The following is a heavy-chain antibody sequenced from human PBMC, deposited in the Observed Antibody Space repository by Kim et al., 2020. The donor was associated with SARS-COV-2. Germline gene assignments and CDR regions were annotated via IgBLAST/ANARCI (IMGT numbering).Heavy chain of an antibody. D-gene: IGHD6-6*01. CDR1: GFTFSSYS. CDR2: ISSSSSYI. CDR3: ARDSKQLTFDY. Sequence: GGSLRLSCAASGFTFSSYSMNWVRQAPGKGLEWVSSISSSSSYIYYADSVKGRFTISRDNAKNSLYLQMNSLRAEDTAVYYCARDSKQLTFDYWGQGTLGTVSS. J-gene: IGHJ4*02. V-gene: IGHV3-21*01.